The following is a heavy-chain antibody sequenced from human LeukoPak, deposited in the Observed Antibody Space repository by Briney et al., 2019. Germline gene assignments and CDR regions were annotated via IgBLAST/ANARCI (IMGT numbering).Heavy chain of an antibody. V-gene: IGHV4-30-2*01. D-gene: IGHD4-23*01. J-gene: IGHJ2*01. CDR2: TYHSGSA. CDR1: GGSISSGGYS. CDR3: ARAAGGKLRDWYFDL. Sequence: SETLSLTCAVSGGSISSGGYSWSWIRQPPGEGLEWIGYTYHSGSAYYNPSLKSRVTISVDRFKNQFSLKLRSVTAADTAVYYCARAAGGKLRDWYFDLWGRGTLVTVSS.